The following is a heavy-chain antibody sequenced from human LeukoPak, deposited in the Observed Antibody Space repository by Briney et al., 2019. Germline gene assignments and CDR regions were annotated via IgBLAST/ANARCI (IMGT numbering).Heavy chain of an antibody. J-gene: IGHJ4*02. CDR3: TTRFIDDYGDYLLDY. CDR1: GFTFSNAW. Sequence: GGSLRLSCAASGFTFSNAWMSWVRQAPGKGLEWVGRIKSITDGGTTDYAAPVKGRFTISRDDSKNTLYLQMNSLKTEDTAVYYCTTRFIDDYGDYLLDYWGQGTLVTVSS. CDR2: IKSITDGGTT. V-gene: IGHV3-15*01. D-gene: IGHD4-17*01.